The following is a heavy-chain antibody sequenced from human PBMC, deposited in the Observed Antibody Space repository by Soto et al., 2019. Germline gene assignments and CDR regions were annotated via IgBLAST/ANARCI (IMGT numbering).Heavy chain of an antibody. V-gene: IGHV3-30-3*01. D-gene: IGHD3-3*01. CDR2: ISYDGSYK. CDR1: RFTFSNYA. Sequence: QVQLVESGGGVVQPGRSLRLSCAASRFTFSNYAMHWVRQAPGKGLEWVAVISYDGSYKYYADSVKGRFTISRDNSKNTMYLEMNSLRAEDTAVYYCARAEITIFGVHVPALFDYWGQGTLVTVSS. CDR3: ARAEITIFGVHVPALFDY. J-gene: IGHJ4*02.